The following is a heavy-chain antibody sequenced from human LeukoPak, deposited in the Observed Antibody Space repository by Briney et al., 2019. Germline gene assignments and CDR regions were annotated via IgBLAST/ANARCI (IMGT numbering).Heavy chain of an antibody. CDR1: GFPFSTYW. J-gene: IGHJ4*02. V-gene: IGHV3-7*03. Sequence: GGSLRLSCAASGFPFSTYWMTWVRQAPGKGLEWVANIKQDGSEKYYVDSVKGRFTISRDNSRNMLYLQMNSLRAEDTAVYYCAKRHDSNGPTGYFDSWGQGTLVTVSS. CDR2: IKQDGSEK. D-gene: IGHD3-22*01. CDR3: AKRHDSNGPTGYFDS.